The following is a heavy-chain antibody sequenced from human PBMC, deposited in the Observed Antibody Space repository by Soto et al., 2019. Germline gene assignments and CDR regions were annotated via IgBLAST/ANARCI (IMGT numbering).Heavy chain of an antibody. D-gene: IGHD6-13*01. CDR1: GFPFSAEA. CDR2: ISYDGNNK. Sequence: QVQLVESGGGVVQPGNSLRLSCAGSGFPFSAEAMHWVRQAPGKGLEWVAAISYDGNNKNHADSVKGRFTVSRDNSKNTLYLQIYSLRPEDTAVYYCARDYSSGWCLDYWGHGSLVTVSS. V-gene: IGHV3-30-3*01. J-gene: IGHJ4*01. CDR3: ARDYSSGWCLDY.